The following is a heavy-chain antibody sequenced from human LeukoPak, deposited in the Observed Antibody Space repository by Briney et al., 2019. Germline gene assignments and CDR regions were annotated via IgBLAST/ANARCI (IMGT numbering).Heavy chain of an antibody. CDR3: ARGNGYCSSTGCPHWFDP. D-gene: IGHD2-2*01. CDR2: INHSEYI. V-gene: IGHV4-34*01. CDR1: GGSFSGYY. Sequence: PSKTLSLTCAVYGGSFSGYYWSWIRQPPGKGLEWIGEINHSEYINFNPSLKSRVTISVDTSKNQFSLKLSSVTAADTAVYYCARGNGYCSSTGCPHWFDPWGQGTLVTVSS. J-gene: IGHJ5*02.